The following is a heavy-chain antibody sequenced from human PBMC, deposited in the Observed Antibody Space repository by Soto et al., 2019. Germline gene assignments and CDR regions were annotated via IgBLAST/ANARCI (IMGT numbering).Heavy chain of an antibody. CDR3: ARDGVATIAIYYYYYYMDV. J-gene: IGHJ6*03. D-gene: IGHD5-12*01. CDR2: MNPNSGNT. Sequence: GASVKVSCKASGYTFTSYDINWVRQATGQGLEWMGWMNPNSGNTGYAQKFQGRVTMTRNTSISTAYMELSSLRSEDTAVYYCARDGVATIAIYYYYYYMDVWGKGTTVTVSS. CDR1: GYTFTSYD. V-gene: IGHV1-8*01.